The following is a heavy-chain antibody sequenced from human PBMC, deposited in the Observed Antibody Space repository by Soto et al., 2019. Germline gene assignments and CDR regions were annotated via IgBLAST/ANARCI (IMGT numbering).Heavy chain of an antibody. CDR3: ARDDGYGAGSPNYYYYCREG. CDR2: IWYDGSNK. Sequence: GGSLRLSCAASGFTFSSYGMHWVRQAPGKGLEWVAVIWYDGSNKYYADSVKGRFTISRDNSKNTLYLQMNSLRAEDTAVYYCARDDGYGAGSPNYYYYCREGCEKGSRCTVAS. J-gene: IGHJ6*01. CDR1: GFTFSSYG. V-gene: IGHV3-33*01. D-gene: IGHD3-10*01.